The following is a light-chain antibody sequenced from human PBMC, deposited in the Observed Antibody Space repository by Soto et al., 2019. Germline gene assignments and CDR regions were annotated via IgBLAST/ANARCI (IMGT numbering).Light chain of an antibody. Sequence: QSVLTQPPSASGSPGQSVTISCTGTSSDVGGNNYVSWYQHHPGKAPKLIIFDVNKRPSGVPDRFSGSKSGNTASLTISGLQPEDEADYYCCSYAGSSLVFGGGTKLTVL. CDR2: DVN. V-gene: IGLV2-8*01. J-gene: IGLJ2*01. CDR3: CSYAGSSLV. CDR1: SSDVGGNNY.